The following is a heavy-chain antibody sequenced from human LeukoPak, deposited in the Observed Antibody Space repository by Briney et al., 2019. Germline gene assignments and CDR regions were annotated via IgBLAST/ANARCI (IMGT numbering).Heavy chain of an antibody. J-gene: IGHJ4*02. D-gene: IGHD3-22*01. CDR3: ARVRNYYDSSGYDY. V-gene: IGHV3-21*01. CDR2: ISSTSAYI. Sequence: PGGSLRLSCAGSGFALKSYSLSWVRQAPGKGLEWVSSISSTSAYIYYADSVKGRFTISRDNVDNVVYLQMNSLGAEDTAVYYCARVRNYYDSSGYDYWGQGTLVTVSS. CDR1: GFALKSYS.